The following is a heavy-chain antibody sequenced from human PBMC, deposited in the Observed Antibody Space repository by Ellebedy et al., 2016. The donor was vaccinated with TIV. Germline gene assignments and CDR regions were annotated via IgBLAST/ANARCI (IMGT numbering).Heavy chain of an antibody. V-gene: IGHV3-48*04. CDR2: ITRNSDLI. CDR1: GFSISTYS. J-gene: IGHJ4*02. D-gene: IGHD3-10*01. CDR3: ARAHY. Sequence: PGGSLRLSCPASGFSISTYSLNGVRKAQGQGLEWVSYITRNSDLIYYADSVEGRFTMSIDNAKTSLYLQMKNLRVEDTAVYYCARAHYWGQGTLVTVSS.